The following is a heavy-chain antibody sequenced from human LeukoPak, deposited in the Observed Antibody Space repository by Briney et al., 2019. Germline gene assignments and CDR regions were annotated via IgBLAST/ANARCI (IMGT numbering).Heavy chain of an antibody. D-gene: IGHD1-7*01. V-gene: IGHV4-34*01. CDR1: GGSFSGYC. CDR3: ARVPNWNYWGLLYYFDY. J-gene: IGHJ4*02. Sequence: SETLSLTCAVYGGSFSGYCWSWIRQPPGKGLEWIGEINHSGSTNYNPSLKSRVTISVDTSKNQFSLKLSSVTAADTAVYYCARVPNWNYWGLLYYFDYWGQGTLVTVSS. CDR2: INHSGST.